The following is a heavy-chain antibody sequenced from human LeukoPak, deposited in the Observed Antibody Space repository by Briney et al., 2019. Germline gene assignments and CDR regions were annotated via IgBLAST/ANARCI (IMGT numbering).Heavy chain of an antibody. Sequence: SGGSLRLPCAASGFTFSSYSMNGVRQAPGKGLEWVSYISSSSSTIYYADSVKGRFTISRDNAKNSLYLQMNSLRAEDTAVYYCTVLLWFGDVHWGQGTLVTVSS. CDR2: ISSSSSTI. CDR3: TVLLWFGDVH. CDR1: GFTFSSYS. V-gene: IGHV3-48*04. J-gene: IGHJ4*02. D-gene: IGHD3-10*01.